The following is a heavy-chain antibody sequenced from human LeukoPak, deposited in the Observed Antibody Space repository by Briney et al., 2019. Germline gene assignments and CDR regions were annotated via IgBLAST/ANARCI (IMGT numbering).Heavy chain of an antibody. CDR2: ISGSGGST. CDR1: GFTFSSYA. V-gene: IGHV3-23*01. J-gene: IGHJ4*02. CDR3: AKLLYRIAVAGPYFDY. Sequence: PGGSLRLSCAASGFTFSSYAMSWVRQAPGKGLEWVSAISGSGGSTYYADSVKGRFTISRDNSKNTLYLQMNSLRAEDTAVYYCAKLLYRIAVAGPYFDYWGQGTRVTVSS. D-gene: IGHD6-19*01.